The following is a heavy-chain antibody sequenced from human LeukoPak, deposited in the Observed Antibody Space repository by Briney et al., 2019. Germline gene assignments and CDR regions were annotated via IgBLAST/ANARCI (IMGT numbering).Heavy chain of an antibody. V-gene: IGHV3-23*01. CDR3: AKDRYSGYDSLVDYYSYYGMDV. CDR2: LSGSGART. Sequence: PGGSLRLPCAASGFTFRTYAMSWVRQAPGKGLEWVSVLSGSGARTYYADSVRGRFTISRDNSRNTLYLQMNSLRAEDTAVYYCAKDRYSGYDSLVDYYSYYGMDVWGQGTTVTVSS. J-gene: IGHJ6*02. D-gene: IGHD5-12*01. CDR1: GFTFRTYA.